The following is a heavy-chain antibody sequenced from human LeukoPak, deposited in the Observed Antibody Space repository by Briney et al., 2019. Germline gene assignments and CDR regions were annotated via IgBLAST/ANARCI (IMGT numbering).Heavy chain of an antibody. D-gene: IGHD3-16*02. V-gene: IGHV4-4*09. CDR1: GGSIGTYY. CDR2: IYVTGN. J-gene: IGHJ6*03. CDR3: ASRIGGGIEDMDV. Sequence: TETLSLTCTVSGGSIGTYYWSWVRQSPGKGLEWIGYIYVTGNRYNPYLQSRVTISVDTSRNQFFLKMSSVTAADTAVYYCASRIGGGIEDMDVWGKGTKATVSS.